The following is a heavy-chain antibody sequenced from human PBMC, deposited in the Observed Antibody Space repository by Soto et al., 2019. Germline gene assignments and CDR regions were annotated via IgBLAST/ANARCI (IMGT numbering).Heavy chain of an antibody. D-gene: IGHD3-9*01. V-gene: IGHV4-59*01. CDR1: GASISSYY. J-gene: IGHJ4*02. CDR2: IYYSGST. CDR3: ARAMGYYDILTGYKLDTGFDY. Sequence: SETLSLTCTVSGASISSYYWIWIRQPPGKGLEWIGYIYYSGSTNYNPSLKSRVTISVDTFKNQFSLKLSSVTAADTAVYYCARAMGYYDILTGYKLDTGFDYWDQGTLVTVSS.